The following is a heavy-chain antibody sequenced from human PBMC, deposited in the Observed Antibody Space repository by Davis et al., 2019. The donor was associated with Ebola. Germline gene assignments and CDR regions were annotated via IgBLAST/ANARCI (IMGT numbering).Heavy chain of an antibody. CDR1: GYSFTDDG. CDR2: INAGNGNT. V-gene: IGHV1-3*01. D-gene: IGHD3-10*01. Sequence: ASVKVSCKASGYSFTDDGISWVRQAPGQRLEWMGWINAGNGNTKYSQKFQGRVTITRDTSASTAYMELSSLRSEDTAVYYCARAGAAPRDYWGQGTLVTVSS. CDR3: ARAGAAPRDY. J-gene: IGHJ4*02.